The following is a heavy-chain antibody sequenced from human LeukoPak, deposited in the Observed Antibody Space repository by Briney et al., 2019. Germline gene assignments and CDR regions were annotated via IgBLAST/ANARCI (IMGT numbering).Heavy chain of an antibody. Sequence: SETLSLTCAVYGGSFSGYYWSWIRQPPGKGREGMGEINHSGSTNYNPSLKSRVTISVDTSKNQFSLKLSSVTAADTAVYYCARGPPVRGVIITKRWFDPWGQGTLVTVSS. D-gene: IGHD3-10*01. J-gene: IGHJ5*02. CDR3: ARGPPVRGVIITKRWFDP. CDR1: GGSFSGYY. V-gene: IGHV4-34*01. CDR2: INHSGST.